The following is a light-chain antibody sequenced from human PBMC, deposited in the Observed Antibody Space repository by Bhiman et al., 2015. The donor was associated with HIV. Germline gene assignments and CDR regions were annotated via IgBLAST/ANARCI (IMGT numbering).Light chain of an antibody. Sequence: QSALTQPASVSGSPGQSITISCTGTRNDVGDYDFVSWFQHHPGKAPKLMIYDVTKRPSGVSNRFSGSKSANTASLTISGLQAEDEADYYCSSYASSSTLVFGGGTQLTVL. CDR3: SSYASSSTLV. CDR2: DVT. V-gene: IGLV2-14*03. J-gene: IGLJ2*01. CDR1: RNDVGDYDF.